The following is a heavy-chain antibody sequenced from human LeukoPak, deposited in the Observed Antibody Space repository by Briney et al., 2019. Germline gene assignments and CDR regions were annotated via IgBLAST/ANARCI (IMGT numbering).Heavy chain of an antibody. D-gene: IGHD4-23*01. Sequence: GESLKISCKGYGYTFTSNWIGWVRQMPGKGLEWMGIIYPRDSDTVYSPSFQGQVTMSVDKSISTAYLQWSSLKASDTAIYFCARRDYGGHAAYLDYWGQGTLVTVSS. V-gene: IGHV5-51*01. CDR1: GYTFTSNW. J-gene: IGHJ4*02. CDR3: ARRDYGGHAAYLDY. CDR2: IYPRDSDT.